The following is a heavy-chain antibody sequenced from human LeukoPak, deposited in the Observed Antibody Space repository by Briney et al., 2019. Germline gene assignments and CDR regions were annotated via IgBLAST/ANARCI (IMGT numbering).Heavy chain of an antibody. CDR2: IYCSGST. V-gene: IGHV4-31*03. D-gene: IGHD3-9*01. Sequence: PSETLSLTCTVSGGSISSGGYYWSWIRQHPGKGLEWIGFIYCSGSTYYNPSLKSRVTISVDTSKNQFSLKPSSVTAADTAVYYCARAWGDILTGYYQYYYYGMDVWGQGTTVTVSS. CDR3: ARAWGDILTGYYQYYYYGMDV. CDR1: GGSISSGGYY. J-gene: IGHJ6*02.